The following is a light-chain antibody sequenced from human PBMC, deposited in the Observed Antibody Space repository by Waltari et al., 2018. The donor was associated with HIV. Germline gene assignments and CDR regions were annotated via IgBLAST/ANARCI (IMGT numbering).Light chain of an antibody. CDR1: SSNIARFS. J-gene: IGLJ1*01. CDR2: NNS. V-gene: IGLV1-44*01. CDR3: AAWDDSLNGYV. Sequence: QSVLTQPPSASGTPRQTVTISCSGSSSNIARFSVSWYQQLPLTAPKLPIYNNSRRPSGVPDRFSGSKSGTSASLAISGLQSEDEADYYCAAWDDSLNGYVFGPGTKVTVL.